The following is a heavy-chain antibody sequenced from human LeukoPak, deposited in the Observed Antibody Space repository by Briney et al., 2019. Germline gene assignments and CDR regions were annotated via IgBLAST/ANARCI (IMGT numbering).Heavy chain of an antibody. D-gene: IGHD6-13*01. CDR1: GGSFSGYY. Sequence: SETLSLTCAVYGGSFSGYYWSWIRQPPGKGLEWIGEINHSGSTNYNPSLKSRVTISVDTSKNQFSLKLSSVTAADTAVYYCARGPRRIAAAGIVVAGRYDYWGQGTLVTVSS. CDR2: INHSGST. V-gene: IGHV4-34*01. J-gene: IGHJ4*02. CDR3: ARGPRRIAAAGIVVAGRYDY.